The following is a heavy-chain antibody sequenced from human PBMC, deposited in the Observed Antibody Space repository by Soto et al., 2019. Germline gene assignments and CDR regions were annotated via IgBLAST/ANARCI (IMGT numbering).Heavy chain of an antibody. CDR3: ARRWGTTFDY. CDR1: GGSISSYY. V-gene: IGHV4-59*08. CDR2: IYYSGST. Sequence: PSETLSLTCTVSGGSISSYYWSWIRQPPGKGLEWIGYIYYSGSTNYNPSLKSRVTISVDTSKNQLSLKLSSVTAADTAVYYCARRWGTTFDYWGQGTLVTVSS. J-gene: IGHJ4*02. D-gene: IGHD3-16*01.